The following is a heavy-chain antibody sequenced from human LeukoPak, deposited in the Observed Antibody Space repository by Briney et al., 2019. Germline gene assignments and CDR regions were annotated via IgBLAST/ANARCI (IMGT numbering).Heavy chain of an antibody. D-gene: IGHD5-18*01. CDR1: GGSISSSNYY. CDR3: ARDVGRYTYGYRPTELYWYFDL. V-gene: IGHV4-39*07. Sequence: SETLSLTCTVSGGSISSSNYYWGWIRQPPGKGLEWIGSIYYSGSTYYNPSLKSRVTISVDTSKNQFSLKLSSATAADTAVYYCARDVGRYTYGYRPTELYWYFDLWGRGTRVTVSS. CDR2: IYYSGST. J-gene: IGHJ2*01.